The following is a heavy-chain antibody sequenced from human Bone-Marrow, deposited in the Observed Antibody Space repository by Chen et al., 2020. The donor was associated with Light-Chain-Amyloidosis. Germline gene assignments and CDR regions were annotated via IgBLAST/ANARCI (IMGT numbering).Heavy chain of an antibody. V-gene: IGHV5-51*01. CDR1: GYTCPNYW. CDR2: ICPDGYDA. Sequence: EVQLEQSGPEGKKPGESLKITCKGSGYTCPNYWIGWVRQMPGKGLAWMWVICPDGYDARYSPSFEGQVTISPDKSITTAYLQWRSLKASDTAMYYCARRRDGYNFDYWGQGTLVTVSS. CDR3: ARRRDGYNFDY. J-gene: IGHJ4*02. D-gene: IGHD5-12*01.